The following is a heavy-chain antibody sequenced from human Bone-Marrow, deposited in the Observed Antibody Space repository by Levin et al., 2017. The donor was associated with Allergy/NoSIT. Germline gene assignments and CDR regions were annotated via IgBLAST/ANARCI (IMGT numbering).Heavy chain of an antibody. D-gene: IGHD3-10*01. CDR2: IYYTGST. V-gene: IGHV4-31*03. CDR1: GGSISGVGYY. CDR3: ARVRSTMVRGSWDFDS. Sequence: SQTLSLTCTVSGGSISGVGYYWSWIRQHPGKGLEWIGYIYYTGSTHYNPAPKSRLTISLDTSKDQFSLTLTSVTAADTAVYYCARVRSTMVRGSWDFDSWGQGTRVTVSS. J-gene: IGHJ4*02.